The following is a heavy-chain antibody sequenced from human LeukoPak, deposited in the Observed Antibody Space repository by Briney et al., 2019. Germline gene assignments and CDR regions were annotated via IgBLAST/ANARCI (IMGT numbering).Heavy chain of an antibody. V-gene: IGHV3-23*01. CDR1: GFTFSSYA. J-gene: IGHJ4*02. CDR3: AKSRGTGMAFYDH. D-gene: IGHD5-18*01. CDR2: ISGGGGYI. Sequence: PGGSLRLSCAASGFTFSSYAMTWVRRAPGKGLEWVSAISGGGGYIYYGDSVKGRFTSSRDNSESTLYLQMNNLRAEDTAVYYCAKSRGTGMAFYDHWGQGTQVTVSS.